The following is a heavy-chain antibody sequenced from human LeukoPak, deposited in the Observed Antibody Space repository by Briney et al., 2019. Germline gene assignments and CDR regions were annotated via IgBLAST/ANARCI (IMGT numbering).Heavy chain of an antibody. V-gene: IGHV3-7*01. J-gene: IGHJ4*02. D-gene: IGHD3-22*01. Sequence: PGGSLRLSCAASGFTFSSYWMSWVRQAPGKGLGWVVNIKQDGSEKYYVDSVKGRFTISRDNAKNSLYLQMNSLRAEDTAVYYCARDFDYYDSSGYYDYWGQGTLVTVSS. CDR3: ARDFDYYDSSGYYDY. CDR2: IKQDGSEK. CDR1: GFTFSSYW.